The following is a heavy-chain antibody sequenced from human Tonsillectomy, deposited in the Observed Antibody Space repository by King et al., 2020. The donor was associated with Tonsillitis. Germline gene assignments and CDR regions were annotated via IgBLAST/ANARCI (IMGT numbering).Heavy chain of an antibody. CDR1: GGSFSGYY. V-gene: IGHV4-34*01. CDR3: ARGYGVAVEI. Sequence: VQLQQWGAGLLKPSETLSLTCAVYGGSFSGYYWSWIRQPPGKGLEWIGEINHSGSTNYNPSLKSRVTISVDTSKNQFSLKLSSVTAADTAVYYWARGYGVAVEIGGQGTMVTVSS. CDR2: INHSGST. J-gene: IGHJ3*02. D-gene: IGHD3-10*01.